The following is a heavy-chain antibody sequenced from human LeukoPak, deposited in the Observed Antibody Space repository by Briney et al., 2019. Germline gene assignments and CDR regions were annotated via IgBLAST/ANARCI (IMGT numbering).Heavy chain of an antibody. V-gene: IGHV3-53*01. J-gene: IGHJ5*01. D-gene: IGHD3-10*01. CDR1: GFTVSSNS. CDR2: IYDGGST. CDR3: AKEGSSGSYYDS. Sequence: PGGSLRLSCAASGFTVSSNSISWVRQAPGKGLEWVSVIYDGGSTYHTDSVKGRFTISRDNSKNTLYVQMNSLRAEDTAVYYCAKEGSSGSYYDSWGQGTLVTVSS.